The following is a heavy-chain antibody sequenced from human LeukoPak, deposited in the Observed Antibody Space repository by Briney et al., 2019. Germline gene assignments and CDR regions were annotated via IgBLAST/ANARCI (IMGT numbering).Heavy chain of an antibody. D-gene: IGHD2-21*02. CDR1: GGTFSSYA. Sequence: SVKVSCKASGGTFSSYAISWVRQAPGQGLEWMGRIIPIFGTANYAQKFQGRVTITTDESTGTAYMELSSLRSEDTAVYYCARDRIVVATAIPYAFDIWGQGTMVTVSS. CDR2: IIPIFGTA. J-gene: IGHJ3*02. CDR3: ARDRIVVATAIPYAFDI. V-gene: IGHV1-69*05.